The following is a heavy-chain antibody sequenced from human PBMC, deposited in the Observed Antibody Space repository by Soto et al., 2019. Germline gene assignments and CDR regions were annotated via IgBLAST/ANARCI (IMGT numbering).Heavy chain of an antibody. J-gene: IGHJ6*02. V-gene: IGHV1-69*13. CDR1: GGTFSSYA. CDR3: ARPYSSSWQWPTTNYYYYGMDV. D-gene: IGHD6-13*01. Sequence: GTSVKVSCKASGGTFSSYAISWVRQAPGQGLEWMGGIIPILGTANYAQKFQGRVTITADESTSTAYMELSSLRSEDTAVYYCARPYSSSWQWPTTNYYYYGMDVWGQGTTVTVSS. CDR2: IIPILGTA.